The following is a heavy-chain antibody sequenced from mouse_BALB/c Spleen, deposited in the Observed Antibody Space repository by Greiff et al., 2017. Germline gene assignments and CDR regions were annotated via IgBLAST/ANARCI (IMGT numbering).Heavy chain of an antibody. Sequence: VQLQQSGPELVKPGASVKISCKASGYTFTDYNMNWVKQSHGQSLEWIGDINPNSGGTIYNQKFKGKATLTVDKSSSTAYMELRSLTSEDTAVYYCARVYYYYGCSLGYFDYWGQGTTLTVSS. V-gene: IGHV1-18*01. D-gene: IGHD1-1*01. CDR2: INPNSGGT. J-gene: IGHJ2*01. CDR1: GYTFTDYN. CDR3: ARVYYYYGCSLGYFDY.